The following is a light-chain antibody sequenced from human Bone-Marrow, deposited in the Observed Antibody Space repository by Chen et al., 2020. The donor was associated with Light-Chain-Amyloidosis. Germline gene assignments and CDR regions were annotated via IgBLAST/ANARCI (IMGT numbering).Light chain of an antibody. CDR2: LGS. CDR1: QSLLHINVYDY. CDR3: MQTLQTPR. V-gene: IGKV2-28*01. J-gene: IGKJ1*01. Sequence: DIVMTQSPLSLPVTPGEPASISCRSSQSLLHINVYDYLNWYLQKPGQSPQLLIYLGSNRASGVPDRFSGSGSGTDFTLKVSRVEAEDVGVYYCMQTLQTPRFGQGTKVEIK.